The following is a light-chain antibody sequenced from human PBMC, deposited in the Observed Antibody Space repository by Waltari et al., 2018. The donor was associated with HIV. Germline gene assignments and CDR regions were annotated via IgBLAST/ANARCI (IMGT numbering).Light chain of an antibody. V-gene: IGLV6-57*01. CDR2: DDN. CDR3: QSFDSDSQV. Sequence: FMLTQPHSVSASPGKPITISFTRSIGTIVSNPAQWSQQRPGGSPTTVIFDDNQIPSVVSDRFSGSIDTSSNSASLTIVGRRTEDEADYCCQSFDSDSQVFGGGTRLTVL. J-gene: IGLJ2*01. CDR1: IGTIVSNP.